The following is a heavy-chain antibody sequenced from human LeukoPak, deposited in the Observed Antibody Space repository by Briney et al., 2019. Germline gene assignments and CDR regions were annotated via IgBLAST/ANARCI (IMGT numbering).Heavy chain of an antibody. J-gene: IGHJ5*02. V-gene: IGHV4-39*07. CDR2: IYSSGST. CDR1: GASVSGSPYY. D-gene: IGHD3-16*01. CDR3: ARGVYGDYVWGSYLYNWFDP. Sequence: SETLSLTCTVSGASVSGSPYYWGWIRQPPGKGLEWIGSIYSSGSTYYNPSLKSRVTISVDTSKNQFSLKLSSVTAADTAVYYCARGVYGDYVWGSYLYNWFDPWGQGTLVTVSS.